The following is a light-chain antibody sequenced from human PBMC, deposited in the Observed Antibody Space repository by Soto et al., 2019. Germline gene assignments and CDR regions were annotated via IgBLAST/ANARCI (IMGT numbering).Light chain of an antibody. J-gene: IGKJ1*01. CDR2: AAS. Sequence: AIRMTQSPSSLSASTGDRVTITCRASQGISSYLAWYQQKPGKAPKLLIYAASTLQSGVPSRVSGSGSGTDFTLTISCLQSEDFATYYCQQYYSYPLTFGQGTKVEIK. CDR1: QGISSY. CDR3: QQYYSYPLT. V-gene: IGKV1-8*01.